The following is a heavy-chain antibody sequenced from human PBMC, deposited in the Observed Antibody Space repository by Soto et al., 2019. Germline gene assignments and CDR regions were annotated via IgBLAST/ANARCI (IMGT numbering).Heavy chain of an antibody. CDR3: ASQQGGDYDSSGYDY. Sequence: PSETLSLTCTVSGGSIRDYYWSWIRQPPGKGLEWIGSIYYSGSTYYNPSLKSRVTISVDTSKNQFSLKLSSVTAADTAVYYCASQQGGDYDSSGYDYWGQGTLVTVSS. V-gene: IGHV4-59*05. CDR2: IYYSGST. D-gene: IGHD3-22*01. CDR1: GGSIRDYY. J-gene: IGHJ4*02.